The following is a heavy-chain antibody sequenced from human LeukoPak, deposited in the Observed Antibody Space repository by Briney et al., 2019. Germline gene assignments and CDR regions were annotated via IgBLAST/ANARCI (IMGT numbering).Heavy chain of an antibody. Sequence: SETLSLTCTVSGGSINSYYWSWIRQPAGKGLEWIGRIYTSGSTNYNPSLKSRVTMSVDTSKNQFSLKLSSVTAADTAVYYCARDDFWSAHNWFDPWGQGTLVTVSS. CDR1: GGSINSYY. V-gene: IGHV4-4*07. J-gene: IGHJ5*02. CDR2: IYTSGST. D-gene: IGHD3-3*01. CDR3: ARDDFWSAHNWFDP.